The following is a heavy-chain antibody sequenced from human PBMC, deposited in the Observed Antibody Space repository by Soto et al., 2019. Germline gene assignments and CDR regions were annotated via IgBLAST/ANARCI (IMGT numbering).Heavy chain of an antibody. CDR3: TRGWCDDYGSGNYYPRFEP. D-gene: IGHD3-10*01. Sequence: GGSLRLSCVASGFGFHTYWMHWVRQVPGKGLVWVARINSDGDTSTYADSVKGRFSVSRDNTKNTLFLQMNGLRDDDTAVYYCTRGWCDDYGSGNYYPRFEPWGQGALVTVSS. V-gene: IGHV3-74*01. CDR2: INSDGDTS. J-gene: IGHJ5*02. CDR1: GFGFHTYW.